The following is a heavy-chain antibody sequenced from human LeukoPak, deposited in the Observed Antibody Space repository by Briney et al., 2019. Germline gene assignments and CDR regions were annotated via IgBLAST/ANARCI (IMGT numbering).Heavy chain of an antibody. J-gene: IGHJ4*02. CDR1: GYTFTSYD. D-gene: IGHD2-2*01. Sequence: RASVKVSCKASGYTFTSYDINWVRQATGQGLEWMGRIIPILGIANYAQKFQGRVTITADKSTSTAYMELSSLRSEDTAVYYCARVVGRFDQLLTYYFDYWGQGTLVTVSS. CDR3: ARVVGRFDQLLTYYFDY. V-gene: IGHV1-69*04. CDR2: IIPILGIA.